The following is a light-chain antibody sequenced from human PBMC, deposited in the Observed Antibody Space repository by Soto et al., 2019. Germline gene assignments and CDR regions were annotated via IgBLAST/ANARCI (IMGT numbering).Light chain of an antibody. Sequence: EIVLTQSPGTLSLSLGERATLSCRASQSVSSSYFAWYQQKPGQAPRLLIYGASSRATGIPDRFSGSGSGTDFTLTISRLEPEDFAVYYCQQYNNWPLWTFGQGTKVEIK. J-gene: IGKJ1*01. CDR2: GAS. V-gene: IGKV3-20*01. CDR1: QSVSSSY. CDR3: QQYNNWPLWT.